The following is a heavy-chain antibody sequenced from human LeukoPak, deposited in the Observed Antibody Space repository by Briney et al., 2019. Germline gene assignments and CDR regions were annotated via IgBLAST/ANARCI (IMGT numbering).Heavy chain of an antibody. CDR2: ISSSSSYI. CDR3: ASERGVVAAIGNY. CDR1: GFTFSSYS. J-gene: IGHJ4*02. D-gene: IGHD2-15*01. V-gene: IGHV3-21*01. Sequence: GGSLRLSCAASGFTFSSYSMNWVRQAPGKGLEWVSSISSSSSYIYYADSVKGRFTISRDNAKNSLYLQMNSLRAEDTAVYYCASERGVVAAIGNYWGQGTLVTVSS.